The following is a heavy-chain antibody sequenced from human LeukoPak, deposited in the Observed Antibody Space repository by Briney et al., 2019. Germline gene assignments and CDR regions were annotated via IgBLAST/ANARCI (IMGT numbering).Heavy chain of an antibody. D-gene: IGHD5-18*01. CDR3: ARLVDTAMVRDY. Sequence: PSETLSLTCAVSGYSISSGYYWGWIRQPPGKGREGIGSIYHSGSTYYNPSLKSRLTISVDTSKNQFSLKLSSVTAADTAVYYCARLVDTAMVRDYWGQGTLVTVSS. J-gene: IGHJ4*02. V-gene: IGHV4-38-2*01. CDR1: GYSISSGYY. CDR2: IYHSGST.